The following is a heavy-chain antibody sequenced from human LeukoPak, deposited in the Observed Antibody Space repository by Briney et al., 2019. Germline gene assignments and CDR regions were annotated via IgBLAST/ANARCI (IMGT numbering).Heavy chain of an antibody. V-gene: IGHV3-23*01. D-gene: IGHD3-3*01. J-gene: IGHJ4*02. CDR2: IRDSGNGT. CDR3: AKWAYYDFWSGHYKSHFDS. CDR1: GFTFKNYA. Sequence: GGSLRLSCVVSGFTFKNYAMSWVRQAPGKGLECVSSIRDSGNGTDYADSVKGRFTVSRDNSKNTLYLHMNTLSAEDTAIYYCAKWAYYDFWSGHYKSHFDSWGQGTLVTVSP.